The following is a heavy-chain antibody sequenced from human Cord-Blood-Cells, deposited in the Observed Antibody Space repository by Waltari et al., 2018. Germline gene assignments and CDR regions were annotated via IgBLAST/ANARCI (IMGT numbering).Heavy chain of an antibody. V-gene: IGHV1-18*01. Sequence: QVQLVQSGAEVKKPGASVKVSCKASGYTFTSYGISWVRQAPGQGLEWMGWTSAYNGNTKYAQKLQVRVTMTTDTSTSTAYMELRSLRSDDTAVYYCARVHGVANYWYFDLWGRGTLVTVSS. CDR1: GYTFTSYG. CDR2: TSAYNGNT. J-gene: IGHJ2*01. CDR3: ARVHGVANYWYFDL. D-gene: IGHD2-15*01.